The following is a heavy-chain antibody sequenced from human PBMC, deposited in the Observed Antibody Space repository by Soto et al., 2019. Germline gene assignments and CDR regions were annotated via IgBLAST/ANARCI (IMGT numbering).Heavy chain of an antibody. D-gene: IGHD5-12*01. V-gene: IGHV4-31*03. CDR3: ARGPNIAASLTDYWFFDL. Sequence: SETLSLTCTVSGGSISSGGHYWSWIRQLPEKGLQWIGYVYSRGNTYYDPSLKSRVTISVDTSKNQFSLKLNSVTAADTAMYYCARGPNIAASLTDYWFFDLWGRGTLVTVSS. CDR1: GGSISSGGHY. CDR2: VYSRGNT. J-gene: IGHJ2*01.